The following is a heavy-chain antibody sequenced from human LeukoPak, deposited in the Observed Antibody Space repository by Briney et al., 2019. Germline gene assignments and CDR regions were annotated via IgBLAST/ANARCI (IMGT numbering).Heavy chain of an antibody. D-gene: IGHD1-1*01. CDR1: GFTFSIYW. Sequence: GGSLRLSCAACGFTFSIYWMHWVRQAPGKGLVWVSRINSDGSSTSYADSVKGRFTISRDNAKNTLYLQMNSLRAEDTAVYYCARATGWKDSDYYFDYWGQGTLVTVSS. V-gene: IGHV3-74*01. J-gene: IGHJ4*02. CDR2: INSDGSST. CDR3: ARATGWKDSDYYFDY.